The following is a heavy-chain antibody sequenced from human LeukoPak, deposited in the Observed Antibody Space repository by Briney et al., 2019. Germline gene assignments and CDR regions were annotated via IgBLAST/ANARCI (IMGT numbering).Heavy chain of an antibody. Sequence: KPGGSLRLSCAASGFTFSSYAMSWVRQAPGKGLEWVSSISSSSSYIYYADSVKGRFTISRDNAKNSLYLQMNSLRAEDTAVYYCARSEAYSSGCGYWGQGTLVTVSS. J-gene: IGHJ4*02. D-gene: IGHD6-19*01. CDR1: GFTFSSYA. CDR3: ARSEAYSSGCGY. CDR2: ISSSSSYI. V-gene: IGHV3-21*01.